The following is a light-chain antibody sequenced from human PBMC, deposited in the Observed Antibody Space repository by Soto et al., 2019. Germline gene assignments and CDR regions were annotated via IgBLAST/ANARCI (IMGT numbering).Light chain of an antibody. Sequence: QSVLAQPPSASGSPGQSVTISCAGTSSDVGGYNSVSWYQQHPGKAPKVLIYEVNKRPSGIPDRFSGSKSGNTASLTVSDLQAEDEADYYCSSYAGSNNRVFGTGTKVTVX. V-gene: IGLV2-8*01. CDR3: SSYAGSNNRV. J-gene: IGLJ1*01. CDR2: EVN. CDR1: SSDVGGYNS.